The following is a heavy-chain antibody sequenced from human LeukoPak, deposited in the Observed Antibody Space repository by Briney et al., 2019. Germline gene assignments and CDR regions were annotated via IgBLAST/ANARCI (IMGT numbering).Heavy chain of an antibody. D-gene: IGHD2-2*01. CDR1: GFTFSSYG. V-gene: IGHV3-33*01. CDR3: ARVKSVPAARDSSLGIDY. J-gene: IGHJ4*02. CDR2: IWYDGSNK. Sequence: GRSLRLSCAASGFTFSSYGMHWVRQAPGKGLEWVAVIWYDGSNKYYADSVKGRFTISRDNAKNSLYLQMNSLRAEDTAVYYCARVKSVPAARDSSLGIDYWGQGTLVTVSS.